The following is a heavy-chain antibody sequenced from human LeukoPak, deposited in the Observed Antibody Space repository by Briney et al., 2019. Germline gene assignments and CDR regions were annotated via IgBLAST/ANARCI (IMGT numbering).Heavy chain of an antibody. Sequence: PGGSLRLSCAASGFTFSSYSMNWVRQAPGKGLEWVSYVSSSSSTIYYADSVKGRFTISRDNAKNSLYLQMNSLRAEDTAVYYCARAQSIAARPILGYWGQGTLVTVSS. CDR1: GFTFSSYS. D-gene: IGHD6-6*01. CDR3: ARAQSIAARPILGY. CDR2: VSSSSSTI. J-gene: IGHJ4*02. V-gene: IGHV3-48*01.